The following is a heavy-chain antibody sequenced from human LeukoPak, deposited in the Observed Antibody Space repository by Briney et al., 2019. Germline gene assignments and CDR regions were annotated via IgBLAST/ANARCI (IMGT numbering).Heavy chain of an antibody. CDR2: INPNSGGI. V-gene: IGHV1-2*02. Sequence: ASVKVSCKASGYTFTGYYMHWVRQAPGQGLEWMGWINPNSGGINYAQKFQGRVTMTRDTSISTAYMELSRLRSNDTAVYYCARGVTMTPDYFDYWGQGTLITVSS. J-gene: IGHJ4*02. D-gene: IGHD3-22*01. CDR1: GYTFTGYY. CDR3: ARGVTMTPDYFDY.